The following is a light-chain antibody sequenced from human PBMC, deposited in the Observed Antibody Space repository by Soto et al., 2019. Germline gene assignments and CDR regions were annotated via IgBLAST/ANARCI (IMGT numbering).Light chain of an antibody. J-gene: IGLJ1*01. CDR1: SIGDKL. CDR3: QVWDGSRDLYV. V-gene: IGLV3-21*02. Sequence: SYELAQPPSVSVAPGQTATITCGASSIGDKLVHWYQQRPGQAPVLVMYYDKDRPSGIPERFSGSNSGNTATLTISRVEAGDEADYYCQVWDGSRDLYVFGTGTKLTVL. CDR2: YDK.